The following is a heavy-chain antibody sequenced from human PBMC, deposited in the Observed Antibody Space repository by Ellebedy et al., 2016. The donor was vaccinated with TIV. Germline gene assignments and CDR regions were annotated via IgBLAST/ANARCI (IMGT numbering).Heavy chain of an antibody. V-gene: IGHV4-59*08. CDR2: ILHPGGT. D-gene: IGHD6-13*01. J-gene: IGHJ3*01. CDR1: GGSINNYY. CDR3: ARRYIPAAWAFDL. Sequence: PSETLSLTCTVSGGSINNYYWSWVRQTPGKGLEWIGYILHPGGTYYNPSLKSRITISVDTSENQISLNLRPVTADDTAVYYCARRYIPAAWAFDLWGQGTMVTVSS.